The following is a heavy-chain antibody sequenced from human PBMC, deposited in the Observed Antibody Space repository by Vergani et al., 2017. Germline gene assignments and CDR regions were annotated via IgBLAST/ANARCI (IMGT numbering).Heavy chain of an antibody. CDR1: GFTFSSYA. V-gene: IGHV3-23*01. J-gene: IGHJ6*02. Sequence: EVQLLESGGGLVQPGGSLRLSCAASGFTFSSYAMSWVRQAPGKGLEWVSAISGSGGSTYYADSVKGRFTISRDNSKNTLYLQMNSLRAEDTAVYYCAKSSVGQPITMVRGVHPHGMDVWGQGTTVTVSS. CDR2: ISGSGGST. CDR3: AKSSVGQPITMVRGVHPHGMDV. D-gene: IGHD3-10*01.